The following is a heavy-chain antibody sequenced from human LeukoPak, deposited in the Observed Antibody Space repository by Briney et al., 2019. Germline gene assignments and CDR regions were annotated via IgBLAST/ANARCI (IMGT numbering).Heavy chain of an antibody. CDR2: INPSGGST. Sequence: ASVKVSCKASGYTFTSYYMHWVRQAPGQGLEWMGIINPSGGSTSYAQKFQGRVTMTRDMSTSTVYMELSNLRSEDTAVYYCARGPGIAVAGAKDFDYWGQGTLVTVSS. CDR3: ARGPGIAVAGAKDFDY. CDR1: GYTFTSYY. J-gene: IGHJ4*02. D-gene: IGHD6-19*01. V-gene: IGHV1-46*01.